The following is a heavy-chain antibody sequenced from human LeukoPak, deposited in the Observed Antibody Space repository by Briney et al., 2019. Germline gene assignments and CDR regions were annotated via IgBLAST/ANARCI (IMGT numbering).Heavy chain of an antibody. V-gene: IGHV3-23*01. J-gene: IGHJ4*02. CDR1: GFTFSSSA. Sequence: GGSLRLSCAASGFTFSSSAMSWVRQAPGKGLEWVSAISGSGGSTYYADSVKGRFTISRDNAKNSLYLQMNSLRAEDTAVYYCARDVYGSGRSGDFDTWGQGTLVTVSS. CDR3: ARDVYGSGRSGDFDT. CDR2: ISGSGGST. D-gene: IGHD3-10*01.